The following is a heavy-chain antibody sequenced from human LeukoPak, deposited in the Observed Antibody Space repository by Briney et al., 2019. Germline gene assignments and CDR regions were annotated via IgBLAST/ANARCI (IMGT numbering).Heavy chain of an antibody. Sequence: GGSLRLSCTASGFTFGDYAMSWFRQAPGKGLEWVGFIRSKAYGGTTEYAASVKGGFTISRDDSKSIAYLQMNSLKTEDTAVYYCTRVSWFGELLSQGYDAFDIWGQGTMVTVSS. CDR2: IRSKAYGGTT. V-gene: IGHV3-49*03. J-gene: IGHJ3*02. CDR1: GFTFGDYA. D-gene: IGHD3-10*01. CDR3: TRVSWFGELLSQGYDAFDI.